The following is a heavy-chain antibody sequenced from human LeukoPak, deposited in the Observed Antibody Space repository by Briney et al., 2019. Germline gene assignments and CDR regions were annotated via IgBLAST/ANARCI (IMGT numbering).Heavy chain of an antibody. Sequence: PSETLSLTCTVSGGSISGYYWSWIRQPAGKALEWIGRIYTSGSTHYNPSIKSRVTMSVDTSKNQFSLKLSSVTAADTAVYYCARIITGTTTAFDIWGQGTMVTASS. CDR3: ARIITGTTTAFDI. J-gene: IGHJ3*02. D-gene: IGHD1-7*01. V-gene: IGHV4-4*07. CDR1: GGSISGYY. CDR2: IYTSGST.